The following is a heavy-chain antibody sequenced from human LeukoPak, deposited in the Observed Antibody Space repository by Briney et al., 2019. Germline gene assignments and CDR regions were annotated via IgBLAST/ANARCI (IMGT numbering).Heavy chain of an antibody. V-gene: IGHV3-23*01. CDR1: GFTFSTYA. CDR3: AKEGGSSGYAGFDY. CDR2: ITNTGSNT. Sequence: GGSLRLSCAASGFTFSTYAMTWVRQAPGKGLEWVSTITNTGSNTYYADSVKGRFTISRDNSKNTLYLQMNSLRAEDTAVYYCAKEGGSSGYAGFDYWGQGTLVTVSS. D-gene: IGHD5-12*01. J-gene: IGHJ4*02.